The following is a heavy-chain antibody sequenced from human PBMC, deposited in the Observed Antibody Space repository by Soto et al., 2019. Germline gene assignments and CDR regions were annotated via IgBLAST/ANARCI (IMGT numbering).Heavy chain of an antibody. V-gene: IGHV1-8*01. CDR2: MEPSSGKT. D-gene: IGHD3-10*01. Sequence: GASVKVSCKASGYSFTRLDINWVRQTTGQGLEWMGWMEPSSGKTGYAQRFQDRVTMTRDTSINTAYMELRSLTSDDTAFYYCARGVTAGVDYWGQGTLVTVSS. CDR3: ARGVTAGVDY. CDR1: GYSFTRLD. J-gene: IGHJ4*02.